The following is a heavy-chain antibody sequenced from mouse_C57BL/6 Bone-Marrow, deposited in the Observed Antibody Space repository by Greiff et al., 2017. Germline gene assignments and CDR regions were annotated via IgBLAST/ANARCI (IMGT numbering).Heavy chain of an antibody. J-gene: IGHJ4*01. D-gene: IGHD2-4*01. Sequence: QVQLQQSGPGLVQPSQSLSITCTVSGFSLTSYGVHWVLPSPGKGLEWLGVIWSGGSTDYNAAFISRLSISKDNSKSQVLFKMNSRQADDTAIYYCARWGDYYYYAMDYWGQGTSVTVSS. CDR2: IWSGGST. CDR1: GFSLTSYG. V-gene: IGHV2-2*01. CDR3: ARWGDYYYYAMDY.